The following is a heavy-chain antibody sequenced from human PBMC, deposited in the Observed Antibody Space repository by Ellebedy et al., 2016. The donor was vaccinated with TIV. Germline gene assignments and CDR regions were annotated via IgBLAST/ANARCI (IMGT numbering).Heavy chain of an antibody. Sequence: GESLKISXAASGFTFSSYAMSWVRQAPGKGLEWVSAISGSGGSTYYADSVKGRFTISRDNSKNTLYLQMNSLRAEDTAVYYCAKLSSTSCYNYMDVWGKGTTVTVSS. D-gene: IGHD2-2*02. J-gene: IGHJ6*03. V-gene: IGHV3-23*01. CDR2: ISGSGGST. CDR1: GFTFSSYA. CDR3: AKLSSTSCYNYMDV.